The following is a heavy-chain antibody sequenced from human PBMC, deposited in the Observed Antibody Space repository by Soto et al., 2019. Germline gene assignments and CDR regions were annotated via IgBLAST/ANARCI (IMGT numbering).Heavy chain of an antibody. CDR2: IYHSGST. J-gene: IGHJ2*01. D-gene: IGHD7-27*01. CDR3: ARGTEWGWQTYFDL. CDR1: GGSISSGGYS. Sequence: QLQLQESGSGLVKPSQTLSLTCAVSGGSISSGGYSWSWLRQPPGKGLEWIGYIYHSGSTYYNPSLKSRVTISVDRSKNQFSLKLSSVTAADTAVYYCARGTEWGWQTYFDLWGRGTLVTVSS. V-gene: IGHV4-30-2*01.